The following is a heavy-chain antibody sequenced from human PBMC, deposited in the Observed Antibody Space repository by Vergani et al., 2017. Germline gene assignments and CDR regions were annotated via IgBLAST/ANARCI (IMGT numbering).Heavy chain of an antibody. Sequence: QVQLVQSGAEVKKPGASVKVSCKASGYTFTGYYMHWVRQAPGQGLEWMGWINPNSGGTNYAQKFQGRVTMTRDTSISTAYMELSRLRSDDTAVYYCARDRGLGYCSGGSGYVEGRFDPWGQGTLVTVSS. D-gene: IGHD2-15*01. J-gene: IGHJ5*02. CDR2: INPNSGGT. CDR1: GYTFTGYY. V-gene: IGHV1-2*02. CDR3: ARDRGLGYCSGGSGYVEGRFDP.